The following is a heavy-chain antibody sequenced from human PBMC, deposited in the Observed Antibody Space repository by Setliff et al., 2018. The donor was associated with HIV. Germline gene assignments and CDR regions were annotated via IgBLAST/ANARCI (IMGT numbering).Heavy chain of an antibody. D-gene: IGHD3-22*01. CDR2: INWTGDST. V-gene: IGHV3-20*04. Sequence: GGSLRLSCVASGFTLDDYGMNWVRQVPGKGLEWVSGINWTGDSTGNADSVKGRFTISRENAKNSLYLQVNSLRSEDTALYYCARGRRYYDSFGYRYYFDYWGQGALVTVSS. J-gene: IGHJ4*02. CDR3: ARGRRYYDSFGYRYYFDY. CDR1: GFTLDDYG.